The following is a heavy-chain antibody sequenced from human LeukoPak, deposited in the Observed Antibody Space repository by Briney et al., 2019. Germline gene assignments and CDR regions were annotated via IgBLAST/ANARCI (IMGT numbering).Heavy chain of an antibody. CDR1: GLTFSNFA. J-gene: IGHJ4*02. CDR3: ASNLMTTRGGLAY. CDR2: ISGSGGST. V-gene: IGHV3-23*01. Sequence: PGGSLRLSCAVSGLTFSNFAMTWVRQAQGKGLEWVASISGSGGSTYYAASVKGRFTLSRDNSQNTLFLRMTSLRVEDTATYFCASNLMTTRGGLAYWGQGTLVTVSS. D-gene: IGHD1-14*01.